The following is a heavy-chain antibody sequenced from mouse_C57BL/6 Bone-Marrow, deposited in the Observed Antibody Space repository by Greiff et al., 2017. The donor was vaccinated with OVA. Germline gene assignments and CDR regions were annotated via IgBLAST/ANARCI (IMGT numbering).Heavy chain of an antibody. D-gene: IGHD2-2*01. CDR3: ARGPSMVTTSYWYFDV. V-gene: IGHV1-82*01. CDR1: GYAFSSSW. J-gene: IGHJ1*03. Sequence: QVQLKESGPELVKPGASVKISCKASGYAFSSSWMNWVKQRPGKGLEWIGRIYPGDGDTNYNGKFKGKATLTADKSSSTAYMQLSSLTSEDSAVYFCARGPSMVTTSYWYFDVWGTGTTVTVSS. CDR2: IYPGDGDT.